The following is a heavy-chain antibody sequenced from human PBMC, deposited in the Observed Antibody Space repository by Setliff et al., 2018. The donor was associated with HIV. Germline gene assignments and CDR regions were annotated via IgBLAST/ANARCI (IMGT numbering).Heavy chain of an antibody. D-gene: IGHD1-20*01. V-gene: IGHV1-69*13. J-gene: IGHJ6*03. CDR3: ARGPRYNWNSYYYMDV. Sequence: SVKVSCKASGGTVTTYSINWVRRAPGQGLEWMGGIIPAFGTTNYAQKFQGRVTIAADESTSTAYMELSSLRSEDTAVYYCARGPRYNWNSYYYMDVWGKGTTVTVSS. CDR1: GGTVTTYS. CDR2: IIPAFGTT.